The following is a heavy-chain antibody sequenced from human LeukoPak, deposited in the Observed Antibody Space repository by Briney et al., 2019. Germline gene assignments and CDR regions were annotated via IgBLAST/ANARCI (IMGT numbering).Heavy chain of an antibody. J-gene: IGHJ5*02. CDR1: GFTFSSYA. CDR3: AKDGES. V-gene: IGHV3-33*06. CDR2: IWYDGSNK. Sequence: PGRSLRLSCAASGFTFSSYAMHWVRQAPGKGLEWVAVIWYDGSNKYYEDSVKGRFTISRDNSRNTLYLEMNDLRVEDTAVYYCAKDGESWGQGTLVTVSS.